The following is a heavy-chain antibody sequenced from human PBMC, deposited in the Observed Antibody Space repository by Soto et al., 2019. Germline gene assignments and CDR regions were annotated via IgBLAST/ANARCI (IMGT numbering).Heavy chain of an antibody. V-gene: IGHV2-70*01. J-gene: IGHJ4*02. D-gene: IGHD6-13*01. CDR3: ARSDSSSWSYYFDY. Sequence: SVPTLVNPTPALTLTCTFSGFSLSTSGMCVSWIRQPPGKALEWLALIDWDDDKYYSTSLKTRLTISKDTSKNQVVLTMTNMDPVDTATYYCARSDSSSWSYYFDYWGQGTLVTVSS. CDR2: IDWDDDK. CDR1: GFSLSTSGMC.